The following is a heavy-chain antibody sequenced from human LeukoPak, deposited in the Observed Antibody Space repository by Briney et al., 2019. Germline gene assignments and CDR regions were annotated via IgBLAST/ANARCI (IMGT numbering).Heavy chain of an antibody. V-gene: IGHV3-73*01. Sequence: GGSLRLSCAASGFTFSGSAMHWVRQASGKGLEWVGRIRSKANSYATAYAASVKGRFTISRDESKNTAYLQMNSLKTEDTAVYYCTRQQEGYHLFPIAAAELDPWGQGTLVTVSS. D-gene: IGHD6-13*01. CDR3: TRQQEGYHLFPIAAAELDP. CDR1: GFTFSGSA. CDR2: IRSKANSYAT. J-gene: IGHJ5*02.